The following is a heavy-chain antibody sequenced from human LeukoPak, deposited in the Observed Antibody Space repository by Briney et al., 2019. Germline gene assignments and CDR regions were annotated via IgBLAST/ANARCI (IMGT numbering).Heavy chain of an antibody. CDR1: GGSISSSSYY. CDR2: INHSGST. D-gene: IGHD3-22*01. V-gene: IGHV4-39*07. J-gene: IGHJ6*04. CDR3: ARQTTQNYYDSSAISYDV. Sequence: PSETLSLTCTVSGGSISSSSYYWGWIRQPPGKGLEWIGEINHSGSTNYNPSLKSRVTISVDTSKNQFSLKLSSVTAADTAVYYCARQTTQNYYDSSAISYDVWGKGTTVTISS.